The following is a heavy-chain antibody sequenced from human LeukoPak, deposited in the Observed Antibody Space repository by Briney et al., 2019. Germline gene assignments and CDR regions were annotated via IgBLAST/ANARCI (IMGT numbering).Heavy chain of an antibody. Sequence: GASVKVSCKVSGYTLTELSMHWVRQAPGQGLDWMGGIIPIFGTANYAQKFQGRGTITTDESTSTAYMELSSLRSEDTAVYYCVAAGPGDYWGQGTLVTVSS. V-gene: IGHV1-69*05. D-gene: IGHD6-13*01. CDR2: IIPIFGTA. J-gene: IGHJ4*02. CDR3: VAAGPGDY. CDR1: GYTLTELS.